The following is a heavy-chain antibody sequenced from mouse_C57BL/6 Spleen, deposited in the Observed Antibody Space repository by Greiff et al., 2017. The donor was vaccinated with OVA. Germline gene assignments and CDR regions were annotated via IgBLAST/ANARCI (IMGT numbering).Heavy chain of an antibody. Sequence: QVHVKQSGAELVRPGASVKLSCKASGYTFTDYYINWVKQRPGQGLEWIARIYPGSGNTYYNEKFKGKATLTAEKSSSTAYMQLSSLTSEDSAVYFCARARDCRGYCDGWGTGTTVTVAS. D-gene: IGHD3-3*01. V-gene: IGHV1-76*01. CDR1: GYTFTDYY. CDR2: IYPGSGNT. J-gene: IGHJ1*03. CDR3: ARARDCRGYCDG.